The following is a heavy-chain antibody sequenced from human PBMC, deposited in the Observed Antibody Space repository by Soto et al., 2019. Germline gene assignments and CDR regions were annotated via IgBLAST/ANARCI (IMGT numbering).Heavy chain of an antibody. J-gene: IGHJ4*02. CDR2: FVPMFSSS. CDR1: GTSFTSYG. V-gene: IGHV1-69*01. Sequence: QVQLVQSGAEVRKPGSSVNVSCKASGTSFTSYGIHWVRQAPGQGLEWMGGFVPMFSSSNYAQKFQDRLTIVADESTNPDYMELCSRRADDSAIYYCARTGGTYCFVHGGQATLVTVSS. D-gene: IGHD1-1*01. CDR3: ARTGGTYCFVH.